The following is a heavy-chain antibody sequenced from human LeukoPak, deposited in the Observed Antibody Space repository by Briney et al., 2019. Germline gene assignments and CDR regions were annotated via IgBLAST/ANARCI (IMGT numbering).Heavy chain of an antibody. CDR2: VSYAGST. CDR3: ARRLPSGWYGMDG. D-gene: IGHD6-19*01. V-gene: IGHV4-39*01. Sequence: SETLSLTCTVSGGSITRSGFFWGWIRQPPGKGLEWLGTVSYAGSTYFNPSLRSRVTISVDTSKNQFYLKVTSVTAADTAVYYCARRLPSGWYGMDGWGQGTTVTVSS. CDR1: GGSITRSGFF. J-gene: IGHJ6*02.